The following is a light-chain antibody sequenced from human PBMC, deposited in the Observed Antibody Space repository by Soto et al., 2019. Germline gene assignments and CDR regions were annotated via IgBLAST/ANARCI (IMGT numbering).Light chain of an antibody. J-gene: IGKJ1*01. Sequence: EIVLTQSPATLSLSPGERATLSCRASQSISSDLAWYQQKPGQAPRLFIYDASNRVTGIPARFRGSGSGTDFTPAISPLGPEVFAVYYWQQRSSWPRTFGQGTKVEIK. CDR3: QQRSSWPRT. CDR1: QSISSD. CDR2: DAS. V-gene: IGKV3-11*01.